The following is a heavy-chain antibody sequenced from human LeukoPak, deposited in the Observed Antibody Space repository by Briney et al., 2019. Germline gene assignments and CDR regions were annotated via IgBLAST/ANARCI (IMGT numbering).Heavy chain of an antibody. V-gene: IGHV4-59*01. Sequence: SETLSLTCTVSGGSISRYYWNWIRQPPEKGLEWIGYIYYSGSTNYNPSLRSRVTISLDTSRLQFSLNLTSVTAADTAVYYCAKTSVGGGRIIGSGYLDNWGQGTLVTVSS. CDR3: AKTSVGGGRIIGSGYLDN. CDR1: GGSISRYY. J-gene: IGHJ4*02. D-gene: IGHD2-15*01. CDR2: IYYSGST.